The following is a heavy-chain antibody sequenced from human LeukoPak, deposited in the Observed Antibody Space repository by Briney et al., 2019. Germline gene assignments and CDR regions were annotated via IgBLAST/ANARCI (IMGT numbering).Heavy chain of an antibody. D-gene: IGHD3-16*02. CDR1: GGTFSSYA. J-gene: IGHJ4*02. CDR3: ARGGPYEYVWGSYRPFDY. V-gene: IGHV1-69*05. CDR2: IIPIFGTA. Sequence: SVKVSCKASGGTFSSYAISWVRQAPGQGLEWMGGIIPIFGTANYAQKFQGRVTMTRDTSISTAYMELSRLRSDDTAVFYCARGGPYEYVWGSYRPFDYWGQGTLVTVSS.